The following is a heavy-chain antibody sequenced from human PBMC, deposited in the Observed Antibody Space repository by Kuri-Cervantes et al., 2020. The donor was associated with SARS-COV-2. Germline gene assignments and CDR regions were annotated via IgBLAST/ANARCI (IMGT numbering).Heavy chain of an antibody. J-gene: IGHJ6*04. CDR1: GYSISSGYY. CDR3: ARLGGFLDV. Sequence: ESLKISCAVSGYSISSGYYWGWIRQPPGKGLEWIGEINHSGSTNYNPSLKSRVTISVDTSKNQFSLKLSSVTAADTAVYYCARLGGFLDVWGKGTTVTVSS. CDR2: INHSGST. D-gene: IGHD4-23*01. V-gene: IGHV4-38-2*01.